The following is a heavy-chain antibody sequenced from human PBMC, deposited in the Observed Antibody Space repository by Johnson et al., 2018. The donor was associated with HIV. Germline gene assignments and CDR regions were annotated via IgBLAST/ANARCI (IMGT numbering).Heavy chain of an antibody. Sequence: VQLVESGGGVVRPGGSLRVSCAASGFTFDDYGMSWVRQAPGKGLEWVSGINWSGASAGYADSVKGRFTISRDNGKNSLYLEMNSLRAEDTALYYCARATYYYDLSGYLTRPRAFDVWGQGTMVTVSS. CDR3: ARATYYYDLSGYLTRPRAFDV. CDR2: INWSGASA. V-gene: IGHV3-20*04. J-gene: IGHJ3*01. CDR1: GFTFDDYG. D-gene: IGHD3-22*01.